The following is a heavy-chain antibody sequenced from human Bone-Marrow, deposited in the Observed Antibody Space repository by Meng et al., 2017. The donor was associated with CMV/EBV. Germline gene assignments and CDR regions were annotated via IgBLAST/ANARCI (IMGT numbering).Heavy chain of an antibody. V-gene: IGHV1-69*05. CDR3: ARDQDGYNYYDY. D-gene: IGHD5-24*01. CDR2: IIPIFGTA. J-gene: IGHJ4*02. CDR1: GGTFSSYA. Sequence: SVKVSCKASGGTFSSYAISWVRQAPGQGLEWMGGIIPIFGTANYAQKFQGRVTITTDESTSTAYMELSSLRSEDTAVYYCARDQDGYNYYDYWGQGTLVTVSS.